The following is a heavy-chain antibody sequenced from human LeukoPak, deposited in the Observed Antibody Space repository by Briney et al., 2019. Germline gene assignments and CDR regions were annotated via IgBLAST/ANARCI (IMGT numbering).Heavy chain of an antibody. CDR2: INHSGST. Sequence: SETLSLTCAVYGGSFSGYYWSWIRQPPGKGLEWIGEINHSGSTNYNPSLESRVTISVDTSKNQFSLKLSSVTAADTAVYYCARTRPPAGDFDYWGQGTLVTVSS. CDR1: GGSFSGYY. J-gene: IGHJ4*02. D-gene: IGHD2-2*01. V-gene: IGHV4-34*01. CDR3: ARTRPPAGDFDY.